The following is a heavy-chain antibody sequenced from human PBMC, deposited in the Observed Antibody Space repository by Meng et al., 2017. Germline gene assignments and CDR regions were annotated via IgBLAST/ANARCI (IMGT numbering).Heavy chain of an antibody. Sequence: QWGAGLVKPSETLSLTCAVYGGSFSGYYWSWIRQPPGKGLEWIGEINHSGSTNYNPSLKSRVTISVDTSKNQFSLKLSSVTAADTAVYYCARDTVEAYCGGDCCPLGYWGQGTLVTVSS. CDR3: ARDTVEAYCGGDCCPLGY. V-gene: IGHV4-34*01. D-gene: IGHD2-21*02. CDR2: INHSGST. J-gene: IGHJ4*02. CDR1: GGSFSGYY.